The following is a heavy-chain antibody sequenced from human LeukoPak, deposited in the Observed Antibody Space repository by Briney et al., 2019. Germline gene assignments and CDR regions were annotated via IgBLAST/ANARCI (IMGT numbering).Heavy chain of an antibody. Sequence: GESLKISCKGSGYRFFNHWIGWVRQMPGKGLEWMGRIDPSDSYTNYSPSFQGHVTISADKSISTAYLQWSSLKASDTAMYYCARQGITGTTYNWFDPWGQGTLVTVSS. CDR3: ARQGITGTTYNWFDP. CDR2: IDPSDSYT. V-gene: IGHV5-10-1*01. CDR1: GYRFFNHW. J-gene: IGHJ5*02. D-gene: IGHD1-7*01.